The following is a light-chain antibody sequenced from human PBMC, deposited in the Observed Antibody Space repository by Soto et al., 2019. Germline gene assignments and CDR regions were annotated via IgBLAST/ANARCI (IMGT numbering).Light chain of an antibody. V-gene: IGKV3D-15*01. J-gene: IGKJ1*01. CDR1: QSVSKS. CDR3: QQYSNWPWT. Sequence: EIVMTQSPATLSLSPGERATLSCRTSQSVSKSLAWYRHSPGQPPRLLTYYASTRAAGIPARFSGSGSGTEFTLTISSLQSEDFADYYCQQYSNWPWTFGQGTKVDIK. CDR2: YAS.